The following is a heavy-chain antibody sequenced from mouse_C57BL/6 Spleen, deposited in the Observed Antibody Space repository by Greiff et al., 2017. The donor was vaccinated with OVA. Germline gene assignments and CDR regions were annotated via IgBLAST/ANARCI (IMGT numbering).Heavy chain of an antibody. CDR3: ARWLALYAKDY. CDR1: GYTFTSYW. D-gene: IGHD2-2*01. CDR2: IHPNSGST. Sequence: VQLQQPGAELVKPGASVKLSCKATGYTFTSYWMHWVKQRPGQGLEWIGMIHPNSGSTNYNEKFKSKATLTVDKSSSTAYMQLSSLTSEDSAVYYCARWLALYAKDYWGQGTSVTVAS. V-gene: IGHV1-64*01. J-gene: IGHJ4*01.